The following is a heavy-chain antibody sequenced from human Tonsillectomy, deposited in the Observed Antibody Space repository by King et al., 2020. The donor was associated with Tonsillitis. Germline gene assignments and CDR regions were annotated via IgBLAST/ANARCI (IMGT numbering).Heavy chain of an antibody. D-gene: IGHD4-17*01. CDR2: IYHSGPT. CDR1: GDSLTSGGYF. CDR3: ARNRDYGDYVDF. J-gene: IGHJ4*02. V-gene: IGHV4-31*03. Sequence: QLQLQESGPGLVRPSQTLSLICSVSGDSLTSGGYFWSWIRQHPDKGLGWIGSIYHSGPTYHPPSLRGRLFMSVDTSKNQFSLRLTSVTAADTAVYYCARNRDYGDYVDFWGQGTRVAVSS.